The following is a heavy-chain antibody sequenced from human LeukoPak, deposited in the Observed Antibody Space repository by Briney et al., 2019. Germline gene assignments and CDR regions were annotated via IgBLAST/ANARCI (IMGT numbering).Heavy chain of an antibody. CDR2: ISGSGGST. J-gene: IGHJ4*02. D-gene: IGHD6-13*01. V-gene: IGHV3-23*01. Sequence: GGSLRLSCAASGFTFSSYAMSWVRQAPGKGLEWVSGISGSGGSTYYADSVKGRFTISRDNSKNTLYLQMNSLRVEDTAVYYCARERGIAAAGTFSDDWGQGTLVTVSS. CDR1: GFTFSSYA. CDR3: ARERGIAAAGTFSDD.